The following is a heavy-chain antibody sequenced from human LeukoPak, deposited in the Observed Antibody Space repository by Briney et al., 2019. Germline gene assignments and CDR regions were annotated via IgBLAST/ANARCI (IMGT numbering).Heavy chain of an antibody. Sequence: GASVKVSCKASGYTCTSYDINWVRQATGQGLEWMGWMNPNSGNTGYAQKFQGRVTMTRNTSISTAYMELSSLRSEDTAVYYCARLAWFGEGDYYYGMDVWGQGTTVTVSS. CDR3: ARLAWFGEGDYYYGMDV. CDR1: GYTCTSYD. D-gene: IGHD3-10*01. CDR2: MNPNSGNT. V-gene: IGHV1-8*01. J-gene: IGHJ6*02.